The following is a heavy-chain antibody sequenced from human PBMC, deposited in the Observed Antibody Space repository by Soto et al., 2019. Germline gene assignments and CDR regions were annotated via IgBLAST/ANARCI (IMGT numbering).Heavy chain of an antibody. CDR3: AKFSPGYDSSGHFDY. CDR2: ISYDGSNK. J-gene: IGHJ4*02. Sequence: GGSLRLSCAASGFTFSSYGMHWVRQAPGKGLEWVAVISYDGSNKYYADSVKGRFTISRDNSKNTLYLQMNSLRAEDTAVYHCAKFSPGYDSSGHFDYWGQGTLVTVSS. CDR1: GFTFSSYG. D-gene: IGHD3-22*01. V-gene: IGHV3-30*18.